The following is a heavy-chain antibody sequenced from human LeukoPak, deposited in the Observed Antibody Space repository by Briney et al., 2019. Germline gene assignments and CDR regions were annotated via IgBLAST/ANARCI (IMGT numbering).Heavy chain of an antibody. CDR1: GFTFSSYG. CDR2: ISYDGSNK. V-gene: IGHV3-30*18. J-gene: IGHJ4*02. Sequence: GRSLTLSCAASGFTFSSYGMHWVRQAPGKGLEWVAVISYDGSNKYYADSVKGRFTISRDNSKNTLYLQMNSLRAEDTAVYYCAKDPARIAVAGMIDYWGQGTLVTVSS. D-gene: IGHD6-19*01. CDR3: AKDPARIAVAGMIDY.